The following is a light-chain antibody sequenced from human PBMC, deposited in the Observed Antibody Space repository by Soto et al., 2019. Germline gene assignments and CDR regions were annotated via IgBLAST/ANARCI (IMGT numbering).Light chain of an antibody. V-gene: IGKV1-39*01. Sequence: DIQMTQSPSSLSASIGDRITITCRASQSISTYLNWYQHKPGKAPRLLIYGASTLQNGVPSRFSGSGSATDYTLTISSLQPEDFATYYCQQSFITPPLTFGGGTKVEMK. CDR2: GAS. CDR3: QQSFITPPLT. J-gene: IGKJ4*01. CDR1: QSISTY.